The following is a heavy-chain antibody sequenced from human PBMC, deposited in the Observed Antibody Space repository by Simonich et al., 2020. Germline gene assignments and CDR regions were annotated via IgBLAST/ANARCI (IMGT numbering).Heavy chain of an antibody. D-gene: IGHD2-2*01. J-gene: IGHJ3*02. V-gene: IGHV3-74*01. Sequence: EVQLVESGGGLVQPGGSLRLSFAASGFTFSSYWLHWVRQAPGKGLVGVSRINSDRCSKSYANSVKGRCTKSRDNAKNALNLQMNSLRAEDTAVYYCASFNVVPAADAFDIWGQGTMVTVSS. CDR3: ASFNVVPAADAFDI. CDR1: GFTFSSYW. CDR2: INSDRCSK.